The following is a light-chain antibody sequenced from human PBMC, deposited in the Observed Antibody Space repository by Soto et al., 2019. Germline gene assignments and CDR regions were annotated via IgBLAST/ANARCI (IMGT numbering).Light chain of an antibody. CDR1: QSVSSSY. CDR2: DAS. V-gene: IGKV3-20*01. J-gene: IGKJ1*01. CDR3: QQYVRSPSAST. Sequence: ETVLTQSPGTLSLSPGEIATLSCRASQSVSSSYLAWYQQKPGQAPRLLIYDASSRSTGIPDSFSGSGSGNVCTLTNRGLEYEDFALYYCQQYVRSPSASTFGQGTKVDIK.